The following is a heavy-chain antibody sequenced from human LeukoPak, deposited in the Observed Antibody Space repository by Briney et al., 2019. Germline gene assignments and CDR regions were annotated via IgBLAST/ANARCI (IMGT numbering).Heavy chain of an antibody. J-gene: IGHJ6*03. CDR1: GGSISTYY. V-gene: IGHV4-4*07. Sequence: SETLSLTCTVSGGSISTYYWSWIRQPAGEGLEWIGRTYTSGNTHYNPSLKSRATMSVDTSKNQFSLKLSSVTAADTAVYYCAREPCCSSTSCFHMDVWGKGTTVTVSS. CDR2: TYTSGNT. CDR3: AREPCCSSTSCFHMDV. D-gene: IGHD2-2*01.